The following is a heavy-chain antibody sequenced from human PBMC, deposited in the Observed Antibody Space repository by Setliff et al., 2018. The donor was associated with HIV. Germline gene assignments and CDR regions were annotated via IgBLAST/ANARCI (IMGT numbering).Heavy chain of an antibody. CDR1: GFTVSSNY. CDR2: IYSGGST. J-gene: IGHJ3*02. V-gene: IGHV3-66*02. CDR3: ARGLRFLEWLYAFDI. D-gene: IGHD3-3*01. Sequence: GGSLRLSCAASGFTVSSNYMSWVRQAPGKGLEWVSVIYSGGSTYYADSVKGRFTISRDNSKNTLYLQMNSLRAEDTAVYYCARGLRFLEWLYAFDIWGQGTMVT.